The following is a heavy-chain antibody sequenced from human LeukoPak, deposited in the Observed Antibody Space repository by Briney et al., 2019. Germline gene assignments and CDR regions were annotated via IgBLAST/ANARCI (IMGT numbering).Heavy chain of an antibody. V-gene: IGHV5-51*01. J-gene: IGHJ4*02. CDR1: GYSFTNYW. CDR2: IYAGDSDT. Sequence: GESLKISCKGSGYSFTNYWIGWVRQMPGKGLEWMGIIYAGDSDTRYSPSFQGQVTISVDKSISTAYLQWSSLKASDTAMFYCARHKGGSGWSFDYWGQGTLVTVSS. CDR3: ARHKGGSGWSFDY. D-gene: IGHD6-19*01.